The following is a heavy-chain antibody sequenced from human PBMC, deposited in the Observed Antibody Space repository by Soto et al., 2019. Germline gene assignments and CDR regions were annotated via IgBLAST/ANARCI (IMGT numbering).Heavy chain of an antibody. V-gene: IGHV4-34*01. J-gene: IGHJ5*02. CDR3: ARGLFSSGWYSYFDP. CDR2: ISQSGFT. D-gene: IGHD6-19*01. Sequence: QVQLQQRGAGLLRPSETLSLTCAVSTEYLRGYYWTWIRQSPGKGLEWIGEISQSGFTNYNPSLGSRGTLSVDTSKSEFSLHLTSMTAADTALYYCARGLFSSGWYSYFDPWGQGTPVTVSS. CDR1: TEYLRGYY.